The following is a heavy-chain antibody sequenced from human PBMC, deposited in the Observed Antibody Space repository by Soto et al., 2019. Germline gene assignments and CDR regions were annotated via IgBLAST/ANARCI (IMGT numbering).Heavy chain of an antibody. CDR1: AFTLSDHF. CDR2: SRDKADSYTT. CDR3: ARNLAYGGGYTFAY. V-gene: IGHV3-72*01. Sequence: EVQLVESGGGLVQPGGSLRLSCAVSAFTLSDHFIDWVRQAPGKGLEWVGRSRDKADSYTTEYRAYVKVRFTISRDDSRNALYLQMNSLKTEDTAVYYCARNLAYGGGYTFAYWGQGTLVTVSS. J-gene: IGHJ4*02. D-gene: IGHD2-21*01.